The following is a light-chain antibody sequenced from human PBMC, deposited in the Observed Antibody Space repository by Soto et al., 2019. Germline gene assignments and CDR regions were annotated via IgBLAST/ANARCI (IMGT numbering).Light chain of an antibody. V-gene: IGKV3-20*01. CDR2: AVS. J-gene: IGKJ1*01. CDR3: QNFGDSVWK. Sequence: ETVLTHSPGTLSFSPLQIATLSFSASQSVSSSSVAWYRQRPGQAPRLLIYAVSSRAIDTPDRFSGSGSGTDFTLTISRLEPEDFAVYYCQNFGDSVWKFGQGTKVDIK. CDR1: QSVSSSS.